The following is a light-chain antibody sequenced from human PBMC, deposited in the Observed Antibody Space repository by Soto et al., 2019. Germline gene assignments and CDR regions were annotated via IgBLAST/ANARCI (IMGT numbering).Light chain of an antibody. CDR1: QSVSSSY. Sequence: EIVLTQSPGTLSLSPGERATLSCRASQSVSSSYLAWYQQKPGQAPRLLLYGAPSRATGIPDRFTGRGSGTDFTLTNSRLEPEDFAVFYCHQYGSSPQTLGQGTMVAIK. V-gene: IGKV3-20*01. CDR2: GAP. CDR3: HQYGSSPQT. J-gene: IGKJ1*01.